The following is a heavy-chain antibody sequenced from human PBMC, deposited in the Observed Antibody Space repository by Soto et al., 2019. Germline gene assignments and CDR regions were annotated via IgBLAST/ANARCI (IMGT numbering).Heavy chain of an antibody. V-gene: IGHV3-23*01. Sequence: PGGSLRLSCVASGFPFSSYAMSWVRQTPGKGLEWVSGISGSGGRTYYADSVKGRFTISRDNSNNTLSLQMHNLRVEDTAVYFCAKGRYYSLFDIWGQGTMVTVSS. CDR2: ISGSGGRT. CDR3: AKGRYYSLFDI. D-gene: IGHD3-10*01. J-gene: IGHJ3*02. CDR1: GFPFSSYA.